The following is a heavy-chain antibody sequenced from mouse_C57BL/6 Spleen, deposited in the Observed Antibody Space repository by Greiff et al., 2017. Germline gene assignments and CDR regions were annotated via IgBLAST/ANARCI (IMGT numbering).Heavy chain of an antibody. CDR1: GYTFTSYW. J-gene: IGHJ2*01. CDR3: ARFGNGNYGY. CDR2: IYPSDSET. D-gene: IGHD2-1*01. Sequence: QVQLQQPGAELVRPGSSVKLSCKASGYTFTSYWMDWVKQRPGQGLEWIGNIYPSDSETHYNQKFKDKATVTVDKSSSTSYMQLSSLTSEDSAVYYCARFGNGNYGYWGQGTTLTVSS. V-gene: IGHV1-61*01.